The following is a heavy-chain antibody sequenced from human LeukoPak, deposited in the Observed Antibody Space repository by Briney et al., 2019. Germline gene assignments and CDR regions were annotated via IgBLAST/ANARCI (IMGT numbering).Heavy chain of an antibody. D-gene: IGHD2-15*01. J-gene: IGHJ4*02. CDR2: IKQDGSEK. CDR1: GGSISSSSYY. V-gene: IGHV3-7*01. Sequence: PSETLSLTCTVSGGSISSSSYYWGWIRQPPGKGLEWVANIKQDGSEKYYVDSVKGRFTISRDNAKNSLYLQMNSLRAEDTAVYYCARSRFAVVVVAALPDYWGQGTLVTVSS. CDR3: ARSRFAVVVVAALPDY.